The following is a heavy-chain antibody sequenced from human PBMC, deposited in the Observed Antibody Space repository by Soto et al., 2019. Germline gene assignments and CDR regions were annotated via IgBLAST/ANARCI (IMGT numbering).Heavy chain of an antibody. D-gene: IGHD2-15*01. CDR3: AKSLAAVNGWWGSGLDV. Sequence: QGQLVESGGGLVKPGGYLRLSCAASGFTFSDHFMTWIRQAPGKGLEWVAYISETGTSFFYTESVQGRFTISRDNARNSLFLEMNSLRVEATAVYYCAKSLAAVNGWWGSGLDVWGQGTTVTVSS. V-gene: IGHV3-11*01. CDR2: ISETGTSF. CDR1: GFTFSDHF. J-gene: IGHJ6*02.